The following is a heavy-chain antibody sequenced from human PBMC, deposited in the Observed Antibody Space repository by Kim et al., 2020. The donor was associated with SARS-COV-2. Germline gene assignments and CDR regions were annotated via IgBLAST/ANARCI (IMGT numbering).Heavy chain of an antibody. Sequence: GGSLRLSCAASGFTFSTNGMHWVRQAPGKGLEWVAVISSDGSDRYYGDSVKGRFTISRDNSKNTLYLQMNSMRAEATAVYYCAKKGYCSSTNCFSLDAFHIWRQERMDTVSS. CDR1: GFTFSTNG. J-gene: IGHJ3*02. V-gene: IGHV3-30*18. CDR2: ISSDGSDR. CDR3: AKKGYCSSTNCFSLDAFHI. D-gene: IGHD2-2*01.